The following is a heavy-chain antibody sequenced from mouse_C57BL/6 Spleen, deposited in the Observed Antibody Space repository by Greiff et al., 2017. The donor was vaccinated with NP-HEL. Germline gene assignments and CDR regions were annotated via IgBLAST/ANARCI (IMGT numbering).Heavy chain of an antibody. CDR1: GYTFTSYW. CDR3: ARDFYWYFDV. V-gene: IGHV1-55*01. Sequence: VQLQQPGAELVKPGASVKMSCKASGYTFTSYWITWVKQRPGQGLEWIGDIYPGSGSTNYNEEFKSKATLTVDTSSSTAYMQLSSLTSEDSAVYYCARDFYWYFDVWGTGTTVTVSS. J-gene: IGHJ1*03. CDR2: IYPGSGST.